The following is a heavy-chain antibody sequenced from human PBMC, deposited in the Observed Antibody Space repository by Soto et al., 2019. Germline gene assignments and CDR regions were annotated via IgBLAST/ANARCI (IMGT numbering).Heavy chain of an antibody. CDR3: SIAPIPGTTGFDY. J-gene: IGHJ4*02. CDR1: GFTFSGSA. D-gene: IGHD1-7*01. CDR2: IRSKANTYAT. V-gene: IGHV3-73*01. Sequence: EVQLVESGGGLVQPGGSLKLSCAASGFTFSGSAMHWVRQASGKGLEWVGRIRSKANTYATAYAASVKGRFTISRDDSKNTAFLQMTSLKTEDTAVYYCSIAPIPGTTGFDYWGQGTLVTVSS.